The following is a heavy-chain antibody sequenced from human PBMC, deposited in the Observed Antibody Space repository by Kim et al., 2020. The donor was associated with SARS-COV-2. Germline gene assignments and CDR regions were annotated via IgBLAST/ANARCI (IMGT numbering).Heavy chain of an antibody. Sequence: SETLSLTCTVSGGSISSYYWSWIRQPPGKGLEWIGYIYYSGSTNYNPSLKSRVTISVDTSKNQFSLKLSSVTAADTAVYYCARQLWARYGMDVWGQGTTVTVSS. CDR1: GGSISSYY. CDR3: ARQLWARYGMDV. J-gene: IGHJ6*02. V-gene: IGHV4-59*01. D-gene: IGHD6-6*01. CDR2: IYYSGST.